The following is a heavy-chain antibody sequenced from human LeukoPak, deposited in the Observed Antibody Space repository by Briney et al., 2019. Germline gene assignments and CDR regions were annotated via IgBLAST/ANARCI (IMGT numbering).Heavy chain of an antibody. CDR2: IIPILGIA. CDR1: GGTFISYA. V-gene: IGHV1-69*04. D-gene: IGHD3-16*01. J-gene: IGHJ4*02. Sequence: SVKVSCKASGGTFISYAISWVRQAPGQGREWMGRIIPILGIANYAQKFQGRVTITADKSTSTAYMELSSLRSEDTAVYYCARDRRPDYRDYWGQGTLVTVSS. CDR3: ARDRRPDYRDY.